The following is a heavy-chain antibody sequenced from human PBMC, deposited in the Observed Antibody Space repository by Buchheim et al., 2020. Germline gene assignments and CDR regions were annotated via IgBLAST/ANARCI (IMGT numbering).Heavy chain of an antibody. V-gene: IGHV3-30*18. CDR1: GFTFSSYG. Sequence: QVQLVESGGGVVQPGRSLRLSCAASGFTFSSYGMHWVRQAPGKGLEWVAVISYDGSNKYYADSVKGRFTISRDNSKNTLYLQMNSLRAEDTAVYYCAKVRYYYDSSGYYFDYWGQGTL. J-gene: IGHJ4*02. CDR3: AKVRYYYDSSGYYFDY. D-gene: IGHD3-22*01. CDR2: ISYDGSNK.